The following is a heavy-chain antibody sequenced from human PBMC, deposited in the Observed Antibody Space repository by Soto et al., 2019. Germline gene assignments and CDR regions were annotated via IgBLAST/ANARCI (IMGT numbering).Heavy chain of an antibody. CDR1: GYTFTNYG. CDR2: ISTYTGTT. CDR3: ARDYYGSGAPDHYGMDV. V-gene: IGHV1-18*01. Sequence: QVQLVQSGAEVKKPGASVKVSCKASGYTFTNYGISWVRQAPGQGLEWMGWISTYTGTTEYAQRVQGRLTMTPDTSTSTGYMELRSLRSDDTAVYYCARDYYGSGAPDHYGMDVWGQGTTVTVYS. J-gene: IGHJ6*02. D-gene: IGHD3-10*01.